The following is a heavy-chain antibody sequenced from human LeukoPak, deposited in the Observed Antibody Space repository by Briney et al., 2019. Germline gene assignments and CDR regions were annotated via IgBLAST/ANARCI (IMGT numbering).Heavy chain of an antibody. V-gene: IGHV3-23*01. CDR1: GFTFGSYG. CDR2: ISGSGDKS. Sequence: GGSLRLSCAASGFTFGSYGMNWVRQAPGKGLEWVSVISGSGDKSYYADSMKGRFTISRDNSKNTLFLHMNSLRAEDTAVYSCAKGDYGSGSYGWFDYWGQGTLVTVSS. J-gene: IGHJ4*02. CDR3: AKGDYGSGSYGWFDY. D-gene: IGHD3-10*01.